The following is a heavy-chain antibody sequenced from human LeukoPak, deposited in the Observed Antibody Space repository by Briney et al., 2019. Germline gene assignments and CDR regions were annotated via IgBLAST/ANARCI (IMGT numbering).Heavy chain of an antibody. J-gene: IGHJ4*02. CDR1: GFTFSSYW. Sequence: GGSLRLSCAASGFTFSSYWMSWVRQAPGKGLEWVANIKQDGSEKYYVDSVKGRFTISRDNAKNSLYLQMNSLRAEDTAVYYCARFARSLTIVVVTGYFDYWGQGTLVTVSS. CDR2: IKQDGSEK. CDR3: ARFARSLTIVVVTGYFDY. V-gene: IGHV3-7*01. D-gene: IGHD2-21*02.